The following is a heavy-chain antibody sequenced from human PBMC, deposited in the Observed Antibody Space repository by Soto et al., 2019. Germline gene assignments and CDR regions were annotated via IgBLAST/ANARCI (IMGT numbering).Heavy chain of an antibody. CDR1: GFSISGYA. Sequence: GGSLRLSCSASGFSISGYALNWVRQAPGKGLEWVSVMGGDGGSPYYADSVKGRFTVSRDNSKNTLYLQMHSLRAEDTAVYYCAKDSVDRTGTYDPFDIWAQGTMVTVSS. V-gene: IGHV3-23*01. J-gene: IGHJ3*02. D-gene: IGHD3-9*01. CDR3: AKDSVDRTGTYDPFDI. CDR2: MGGDGGSP.